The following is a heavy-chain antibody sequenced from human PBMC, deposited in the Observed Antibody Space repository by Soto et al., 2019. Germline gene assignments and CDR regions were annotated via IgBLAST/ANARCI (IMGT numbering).Heavy chain of an antibody. Sequence: SETLSLTCTVSGDSISSFYWSWVRQPSGKGLEWIGHVYYTGSTNYNPSLKGRVTLSVDMSNNHFSLKLKSVTAADTAVYFCARNRYYGMDVWGQGTTVTVSS. CDR3: ARNRYYGMDV. V-gene: IGHV4-59*01. J-gene: IGHJ6*02. CDR1: GDSISSFY. CDR2: VYYTGST.